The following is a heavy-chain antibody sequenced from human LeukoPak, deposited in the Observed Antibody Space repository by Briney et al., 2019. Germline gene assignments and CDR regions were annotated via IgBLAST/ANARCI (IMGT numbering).Heavy chain of an antibody. CDR1: GGSISGYY. J-gene: IGHJ4*02. V-gene: IGHV4-59*08. D-gene: IGHD5-18*01. CDR2: IYYSGST. CDR3: ARHPSGYSYGRD. Sequence: PSETLSLTCTVSGGSISGYYWSWIRQPPGKGLEWIGYIYYSGSTNYNPSLKSRVTISVDTSKNQFSLKLSSVTAADTAVYYCARHPSGYSYGRDWGQGTLVTVSS.